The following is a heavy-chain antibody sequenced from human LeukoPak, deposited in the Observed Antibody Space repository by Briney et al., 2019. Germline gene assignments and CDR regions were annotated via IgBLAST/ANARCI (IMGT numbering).Heavy chain of an antibody. D-gene: IGHD3-10*01. V-gene: IGHV3-21*04. CDR1: GFTFSTHG. J-gene: IGHJ5*02. Sequence: GGSLSLSCAASGFTFSTHGMDWVRQAPGKGLEWVSSISSSSTYIHYADSVKGRFTISRDNAKNSLYLQMNSLRAEDTAVYYCARDFFDYGSGSYRWFDPWGQGTLVTVSS. CDR3: ARDFFDYGSGSYRWFDP. CDR2: ISSSSTYI.